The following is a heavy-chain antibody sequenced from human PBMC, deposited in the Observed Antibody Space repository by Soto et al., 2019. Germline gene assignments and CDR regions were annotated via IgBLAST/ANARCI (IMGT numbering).Heavy chain of an antibody. CDR1: GFTVSNYA. J-gene: IGHJ4*02. CDR3: AKKSTDSSGYSYY. D-gene: IGHD2-2*01. Sequence: GGSLRLSCATSGFTVSNYAMSWVRQAPGKGLEWVSGISGSGGSSYYADSVKGRFTISRDNSKNTLNLQMDSLRAEDTAVYYCAKKSTDSSGYSYYWGQGTVVTVSS. V-gene: IGHV3-23*01. CDR2: ISGSGGSS.